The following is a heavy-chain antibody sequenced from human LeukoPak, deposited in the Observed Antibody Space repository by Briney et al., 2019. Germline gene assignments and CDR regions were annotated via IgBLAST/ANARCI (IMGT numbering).Heavy chain of an antibody. V-gene: IGHV3-74*01. D-gene: IGHD3-22*01. CDR2: INSDGSSI. J-gene: IGHJ4*02. CDR1: GFTFSSHW. Sequence: PPGGSLRLSCAASGFTFSSHWMHWVRQAPGKGLVWVSRINSDGSSITYADSAKGRFTISRDNAKNTLYRQMNSLRAEATAVYYCARGSYYYESSSWGQGTLVTVSS. CDR3: ARGSYYYESSS.